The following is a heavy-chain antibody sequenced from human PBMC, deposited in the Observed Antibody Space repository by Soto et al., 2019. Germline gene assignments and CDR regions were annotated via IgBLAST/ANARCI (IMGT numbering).Heavy chain of an antibody. Sequence: GQGLEWMGGIIPIFGTANYAQRFQGRVTITADESTSTAYMELSSLRSEDTAVYYCARVVHGSGPLEDIWGQGTMVTVSS. J-gene: IGHJ3*02. CDR3: ARVVHGSGPLEDI. CDR2: IIPIFGTA. D-gene: IGHD6-19*01. V-gene: IGHV1-69*01.